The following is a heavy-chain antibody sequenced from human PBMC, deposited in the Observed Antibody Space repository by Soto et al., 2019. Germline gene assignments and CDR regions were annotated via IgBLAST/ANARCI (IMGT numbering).Heavy chain of an antibody. CDR1: GYSVISNCY. V-gene: IGHV4-4*02. D-gene: IGHD6-19*01. Sequence: QLQLQESGRELVKPSGTLSLTCADSGYSVISNCYWGWVRQSPGKGLEWIADMLHSGSTNYSPSLESRVTLSVDKSKNQFSLKMNSVAAADTAVYFWVMRPGWYKIDYWGQGILVTVSS. CDR3: VMRPGWYKIDY. J-gene: IGHJ4*02. CDR2: MLHSGST.